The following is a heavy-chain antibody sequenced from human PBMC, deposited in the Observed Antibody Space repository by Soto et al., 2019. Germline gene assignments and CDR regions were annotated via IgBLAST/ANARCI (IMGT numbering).Heavy chain of an antibody. CDR2: IWYDGSNK. CDR3: ARHSMVRGVIIPFDY. V-gene: IGHV3-33*01. D-gene: IGHD3-10*01. Sequence: QVQLVESGGGVVQPGRSLRLSCAASGFTFSSYGMHWVRQAPGKGLEWVAVIWYDGSNKYYADSVKGRFTISRDNSKNTLYLQMNSLRAEDTAVYYCARHSMVRGVIIPFDYWGQGTLVTVSS. J-gene: IGHJ4*02. CDR1: GFTFSSYG.